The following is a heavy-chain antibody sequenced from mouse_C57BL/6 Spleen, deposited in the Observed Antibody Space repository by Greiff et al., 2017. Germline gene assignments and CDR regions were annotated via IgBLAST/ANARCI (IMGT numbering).Heavy chain of an antibody. Sequence: VQLQQPGPELVKPGASVKMSCKASGYTFTDYNMHWVKQSHGKSLEWIGYINPNNGGTSYNQKFKGKATLTVNKSSSTAYMELRSLTSEKSAVYDCARRDYDGGAYYAMDYWGQGTSVTVSS. CDR2: INPNNGGT. CDR1: GYTFTDYN. CDR3: ARRDYDGGAYYAMDY. V-gene: IGHV1-22*01. J-gene: IGHJ4*01. D-gene: IGHD2-4*01.